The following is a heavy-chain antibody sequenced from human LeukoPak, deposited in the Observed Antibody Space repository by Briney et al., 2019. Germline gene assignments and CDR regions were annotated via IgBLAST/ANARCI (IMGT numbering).Heavy chain of an antibody. Sequence: GGSLRLSCAASGFTFYDYAMHWVRHAPGKGLEWVSGISWNSGCIGYADSVKGRFTISRDNAKNSLYLQMNSLRAEDTALYYCAKSTLAAAGPDAFDIWGQGTMVTVSS. CDR3: AKSTLAAAGPDAFDI. CDR2: ISWNSGCI. V-gene: IGHV3-9*01. D-gene: IGHD6-13*01. J-gene: IGHJ3*02. CDR1: GFTFYDYA.